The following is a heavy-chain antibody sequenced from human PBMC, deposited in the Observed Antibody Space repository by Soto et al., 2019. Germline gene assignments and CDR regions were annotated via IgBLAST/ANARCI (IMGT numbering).Heavy chain of an antibody. CDR3: ARAGCSSTSCYSFSPNWFDP. J-gene: IGHJ5*02. CDR1: GGSISSGDYY. CDR2: IYYSGST. V-gene: IGHV4-30-4*01. D-gene: IGHD2-2*02. Sequence: SETLSLTCTVSGGSISSGDYYWSWIRQPPGKGLEWIGYIYYSGSTYYNPSLKSRVTISVDTSKNQFSLKLSSVTAADTAVYYCARAGCSSTSCYSFSPNWFDPWGQGTLVTVSS.